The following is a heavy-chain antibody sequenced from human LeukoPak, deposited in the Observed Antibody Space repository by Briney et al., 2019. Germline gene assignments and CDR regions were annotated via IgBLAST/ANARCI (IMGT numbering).Heavy chain of an antibody. CDR1: GFTFSSYA. Sequence: PGGSLRLPCAASGFTFSSYAMSWVRQAPGKGLEWVSAISGSGGSTYYADSVKGRFTISRDNSKNTLYLQMNSLRAEDTAVYYCASVHIRQSYYYYYGMDVWGQGTTVTVSS. J-gene: IGHJ6*02. CDR3: ASVHIRQSYYYYYGMDV. V-gene: IGHV3-23*01. CDR2: ISGSGGST. D-gene: IGHD2-21*01.